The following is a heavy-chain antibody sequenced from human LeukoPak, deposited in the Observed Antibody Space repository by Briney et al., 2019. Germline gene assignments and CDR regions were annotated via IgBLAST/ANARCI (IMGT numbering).Heavy chain of an antibody. Sequence: ASVKVSCKASGYTFTSYAMNWVRQAPGQGLEWMGWINTNTGNPTYAQGFTGRFVFSLDTSVSTAYLQTSSLKAEDTAVYYCARSPPRIAAAGTDYWGQGTLVTVSS. J-gene: IGHJ4*02. CDR1: GYTFTSYA. CDR3: ARSPPRIAAAGTDY. CDR2: INTNTGNP. D-gene: IGHD6-13*01. V-gene: IGHV7-4-1*02.